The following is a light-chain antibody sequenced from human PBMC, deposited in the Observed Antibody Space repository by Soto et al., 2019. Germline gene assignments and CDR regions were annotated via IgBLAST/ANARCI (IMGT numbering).Light chain of an antibody. CDR3: LQYHNLWA. CDR2: GTS. Sequence: IVMTQSPATLSVSPGERATLSCRASQSVGRSLAWYQQKPGQAPRLLIYGTSARATGIPATFSGSGSGTEFTLTISSLQSEDFTVYSCLQYHNLWAFGQGTKVDIK. J-gene: IGKJ1*01. CDR1: QSVGRS. V-gene: IGKV3-15*01.